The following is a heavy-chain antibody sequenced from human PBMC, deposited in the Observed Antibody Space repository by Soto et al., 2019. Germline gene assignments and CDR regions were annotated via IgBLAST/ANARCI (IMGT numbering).Heavy chain of an antibody. J-gene: IGHJ4*02. CDR3: ARARGSSGPTPWEPTTAKEFDY. V-gene: IGHV1-2*04. D-gene: IGHD3-22*01. CDR2: INPNSGGT. CDR1: GYTFTGYY. Sequence: ASVKVSCKASGYTFTGYYMHWVRQAPGQGLEWMGWINPNSGGTNYAQKFQGWVTMTRDTSISTAYMELSRLRSDDTAVYYCARARGSSGPTPWEPTTAKEFDYWGQGNLVTVSS.